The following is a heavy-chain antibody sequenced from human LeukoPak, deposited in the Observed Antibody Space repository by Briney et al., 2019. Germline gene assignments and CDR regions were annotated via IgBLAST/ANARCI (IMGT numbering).Heavy chain of an antibody. V-gene: IGHV3-7*01. D-gene: IGHD5-18*01. Sequence: GGSLRLSCAASGFTFGSYWMSWVRQAPGKGREWVANIKQDGSEKYYVDSVKGRFTISRDNAKNSLYLQMNSLRAEDTAVYYCARGRADTAMVYFDYWGQGTLVTVSS. CDR1: GFTFGSYW. CDR3: ARGRADTAMVYFDY. J-gene: IGHJ4*02. CDR2: IKQDGSEK.